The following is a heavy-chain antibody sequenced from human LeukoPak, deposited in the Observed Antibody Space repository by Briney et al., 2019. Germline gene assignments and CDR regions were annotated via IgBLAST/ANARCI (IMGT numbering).Heavy chain of an antibody. Sequence: SETLSLTCTVSGGSINSYYWSWIRQPLGKGLEWIGYIYSSGSTNYNPSLKSRVTISVDTSKNQFSLKLTSVTAADTAVYYCARHDSSRLPLDYWGQGTLVTVSS. V-gene: IGHV4-59*08. CDR2: IYSSGST. CDR3: ARHDSSRLPLDY. J-gene: IGHJ4*02. CDR1: GGSINSYY. D-gene: IGHD6-25*01.